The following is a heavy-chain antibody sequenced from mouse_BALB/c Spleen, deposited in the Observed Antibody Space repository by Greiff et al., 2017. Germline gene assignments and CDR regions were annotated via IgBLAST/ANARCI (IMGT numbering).Heavy chain of an antibody. D-gene: IGHD4-1*01. CDR2: IWAGGST. Sequence: VQVVESGPGLVAPSQSLSITCTVSGFSLTSYGVHWVRQPPGKGLEWLGVIWAGGSTNYNSALMSRLSISKDNSKSQVFLKMNSLQTDDTAMYYCARDELGGAMDYWGQGTSVTVSS. CDR3: ARDELGGAMDY. V-gene: IGHV2-9*02. J-gene: IGHJ4*01. CDR1: GFSLTSYG.